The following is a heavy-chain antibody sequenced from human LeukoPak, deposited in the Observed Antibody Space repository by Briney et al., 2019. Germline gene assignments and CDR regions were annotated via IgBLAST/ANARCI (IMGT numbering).Heavy chain of an antibody. CDR1: GYSISSGYY. CDR2: MYYSGST. Sequence: SETLSLTCAVSGYSISSGYYWGWIRPPPGKGLEWIGTMYYSGSTFYNPSLKSRVTISVDTSKKQFSLKLSSVTDADTAVYYCARDLTGYYRFDYWGQGTLVTVSS. V-gene: IGHV4-38-2*02. J-gene: IGHJ4*02. D-gene: IGHD3-9*01. CDR3: ARDLTGYYRFDY.